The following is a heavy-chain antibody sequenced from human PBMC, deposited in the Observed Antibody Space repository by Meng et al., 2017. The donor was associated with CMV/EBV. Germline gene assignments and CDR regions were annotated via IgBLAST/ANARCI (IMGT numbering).Heavy chain of an antibody. J-gene: IGHJ4*02. V-gene: IGHV1-69*01. CDR1: GGPFSRYA. D-gene: IGHD3-16*02. Sequence: QGHVVHLGAELKNPGSSVKVSCKASGGPFSRYAISWLRQAPGQGLEWMGGIIPIFGTANYAQKFQGRVTITADESTSTAYMELSSLRSEDTAVYYCARQLRLGELSPFDYWGQGTLVTVSS. CDR2: IIPIFGTA. CDR3: ARQLRLGELSPFDY.